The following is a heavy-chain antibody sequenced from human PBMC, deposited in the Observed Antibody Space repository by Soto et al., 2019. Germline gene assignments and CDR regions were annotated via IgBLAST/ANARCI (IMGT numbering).Heavy chain of an antibody. CDR2: MNPNSGNT. V-gene: IGHV1-8*01. CDR3: ASTPAYNWNYYYYYGMDV. CDR1: GYTFTSYD. Sequence: VQLVQSGAEVKKPGASVKVSCKASGYTFTSYDINWVRQATGQGLEWMGWMNPNSGNTGYAQKFQGRVTMTRNTSISTAYMELSSLRSEDTAVYYCASTPAYNWNYYYYYGMDVWGQGTTVTVSS. J-gene: IGHJ6*02. D-gene: IGHD1-20*01.